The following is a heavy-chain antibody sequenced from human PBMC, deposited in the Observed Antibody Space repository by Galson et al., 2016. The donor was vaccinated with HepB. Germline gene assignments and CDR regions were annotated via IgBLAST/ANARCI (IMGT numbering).Heavy chain of an antibody. CDR3: AKNRGSDYKNYYMNV. D-gene: IGHD4-11*01. CDR1: GFPTFTNFA. V-gene: IGHV3-23*01. J-gene: IGHJ6*03. Sequence: SLRLSCAASGFPTFTNFAMSWVRQAPGKGLEWVSTMSGSGRGTFYADSVKGRFTISRDNSKNTLYLEMNSLRAEDTAVYYCAKNRGSDYKNYYMNVWGKGTTATVSS. CDR2: MSGSGRGT.